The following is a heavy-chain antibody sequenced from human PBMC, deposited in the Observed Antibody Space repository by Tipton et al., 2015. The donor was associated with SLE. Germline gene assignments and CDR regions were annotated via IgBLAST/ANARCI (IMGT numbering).Heavy chain of an antibody. CDR3: SSRNWDETFDV. J-gene: IGHJ3*01. D-gene: IGHD7-27*01. V-gene: IGHV4-38-2*02. CDR2: IYQSGRT. Sequence: TLSLTCTVSGFSISSGYFWGWVRQPPGKGPEWLAVIYQSGRTSYIPALKSRATISVDTSQNQCSLSLRSVTAADTAVYFCSSRNWDETFDVWGQGTMVTVSS. CDR1: GFSISSGYF.